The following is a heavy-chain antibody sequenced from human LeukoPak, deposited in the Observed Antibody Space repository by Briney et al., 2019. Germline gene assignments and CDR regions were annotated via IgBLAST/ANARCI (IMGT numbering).Heavy chain of an antibody. V-gene: IGHV1-46*01. D-gene: IGHD3-3*01. CDR1: GFTFTGYW. CDR2: INPSGQFS. J-gene: IGHJ4*02. Sequence: GASVKVSCKASGFTFTGYWMHWVRQAPGQGLEWMAVINPSGQFSHYAQKFQGRVTMTRDTSTSTVYMELSSLRSEDTAVYYCARTEFGVGALGYWGQGTLVTVSS. CDR3: ARTEFGVGALGY.